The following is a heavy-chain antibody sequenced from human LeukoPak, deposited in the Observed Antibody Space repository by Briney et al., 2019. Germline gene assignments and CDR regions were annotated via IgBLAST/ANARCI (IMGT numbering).Heavy chain of an antibody. Sequence: PGGSLRLSCAASGFTFSNYGMNWVRQAPRKGLEWVSYISSGSSTIYYADSVKGRFTISRDNAKNSLYLQMNSLRDEDTAVYYCARDSSTTWYVSYGMDVWGQGTTVTVSS. D-gene: IGHD6-13*01. J-gene: IGHJ6*02. CDR3: ARDSSTTWYVSYGMDV. V-gene: IGHV3-48*02. CDR1: GFTFSNYG. CDR2: ISSGSSTI.